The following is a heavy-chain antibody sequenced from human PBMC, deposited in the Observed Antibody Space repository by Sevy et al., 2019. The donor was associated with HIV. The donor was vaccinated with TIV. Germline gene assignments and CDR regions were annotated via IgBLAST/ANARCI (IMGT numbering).Heavy chain of an antibody. CDR2: IYYNGHI. CDR3: AGENAWGRGYS. CDR1: GGSITSLY. J-gene: IGHJ4*02. V-gene: IGHV4-59*08. D-gene: IGHD1-26*01. Sequence: SETLSRTCTVSGGSITSLYWNWIRQPPGKGLEWIANIYYNGHINYNPSLKSRVTLPLDTSKNQFSLRLSSVTAADTAMYYCAGENAWGRGYSWGQGTLVTVSS.